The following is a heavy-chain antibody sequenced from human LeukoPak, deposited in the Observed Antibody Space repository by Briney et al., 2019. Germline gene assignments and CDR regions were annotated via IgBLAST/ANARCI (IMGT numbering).Heavy chain of an antibody. CDR1: GYTFTHYA. Sequence: GASVKVSCKASGYTFTHYAMNWVRQAPGQGLEWMGWINTNTGNPTYAQGFTGRFVFSLDTSVNTAYLQISSLKAEDTAIYYCARVQGYCSTTSCYPHYWGQGTLVTVSS. CDR3: ARVQGYCSTTSCYPHY. J-gene: IGHJ4*02. D-gene: IGHD2-2*01. V-gene: IGHV7-4-1*02. CDR2: INTNTGNP.